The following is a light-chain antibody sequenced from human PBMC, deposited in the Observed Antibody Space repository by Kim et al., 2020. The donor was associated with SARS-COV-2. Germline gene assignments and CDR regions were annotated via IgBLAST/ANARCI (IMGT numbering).Light chain of an antibody. Sequence: DIQMTQSPSTLSSSVGDRATITCRASQSISDWLAWYQQKPGKAPQLLLYKASRLQSGVPSRYSGRGSGTEFTLTISSLQPGDFSTFFCQQYHPFPHSFGQGTKLEI. CDR2: KAS. J-gene: IGKJ2*01. V-gene: IGKV1-5*03. CDR1: QSISDW. CDR3: QQYHPFPHS.